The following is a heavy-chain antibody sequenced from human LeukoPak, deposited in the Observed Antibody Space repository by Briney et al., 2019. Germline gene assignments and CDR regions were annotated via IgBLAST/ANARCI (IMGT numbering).Heavy chain of an antibody. CDR2: ISGSGGST. D-gene: IGHD3-3*01. Sequence: GGSLRLSCAASGFTFSSYAMSWVRHAPGKGLEWVSAISGSGGSTYYTDSVKGRFTISRDNSKNTLYLQMNSLRAEDTAVYYCARGVLRFLEWLDYYYYMDVWGKGTTVTVSS. CDR1: GFTFSSYA. V-gene: IGHV3-23*01. CDR3: ARGVLRFLEWLDYYYYMDV. J-gene: IGHJ6*03.